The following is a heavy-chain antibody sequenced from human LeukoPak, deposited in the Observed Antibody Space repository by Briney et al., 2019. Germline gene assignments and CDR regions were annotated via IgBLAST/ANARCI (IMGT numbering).Heavy chain of an antibody. CDR3: ARVLSPVYCSSTSCYSMHDAFDI. J-gene: IGHJ3*02. V-gene: IGHV1-18*01. D-gene: IGHD2-2*01. Sequence: ASVKVSCKASGYTFTSYGISWVRQAPGQGLEWMGWISAYNGNTNYAQKLQGRVTMTTDTSTSTASMELRSLRSDDTAVYYCARVLSPVYCSSTSCYSMHDAFDIWGQGTMVTVSS. CDR1: GYTFTSYG. CDR2: ISAYNGNT.